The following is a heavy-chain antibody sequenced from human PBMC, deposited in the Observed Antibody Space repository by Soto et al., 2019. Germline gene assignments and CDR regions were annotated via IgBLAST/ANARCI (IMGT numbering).Heavy chain of an antibody. D-gene: IGHD6-19*01. CDR1: GYTFTSHY. V-gene: IGHV1-46*03. CDR3: SRGLWQWLFDY. J-gene: IGHJ4*02. CDR2: IDPSGGAT. Sequence: QVQLVQSGAEVKKPGASVMVSCRASGYTFTSHYMHWVRQAPGQGLEWMGMIDPSGGATTYAQKVPVRVTTTRDTSTTTVYMELSSLRPEDTAVYSCSRGLWQWLFDYWGQGTLVTVSS.